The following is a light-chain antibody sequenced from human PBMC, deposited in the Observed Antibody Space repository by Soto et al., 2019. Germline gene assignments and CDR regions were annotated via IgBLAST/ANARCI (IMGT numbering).Light chain of an antibody. Sequence: QSVLTQPPSASGTPGQRVTISCSGSSCNLGSNTVNWYQQLPGTAPKLLIYSNSQRPSGVPDRFSGSKSGTSASLAISGLQSEDEADYYCAAWDDSLNWVFGGGTKLTVL. CDR1: SCNLGSNT. CDR2: SNS. V-gene: IGLV1-44*01. CDR3: AAWDDSLNWV. J-gene: IGLJ3*02.